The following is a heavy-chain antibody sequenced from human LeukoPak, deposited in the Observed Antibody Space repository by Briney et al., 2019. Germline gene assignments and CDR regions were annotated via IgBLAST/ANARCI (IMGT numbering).Heavy chain of an antibody. V-gene: IGHV7-4-1*02. CDR2: INTNTGNP. J-gene: IGHJ5*02. D-gene: IGHD5-24*01. CDR1: GYTFTSYD. CDR3: ARDYRAGYNKIGSGFDP. Sequence: ASVKVSCKASGYTFTSYDINWVRQAPGQGLEWMGRINTNTGNPTYAQGFTGRFVSSLDTSVSTAYLQISSLKAEDTAVYYCARDYRAGYNKIGSGFDPWGQGTLVTVSS.